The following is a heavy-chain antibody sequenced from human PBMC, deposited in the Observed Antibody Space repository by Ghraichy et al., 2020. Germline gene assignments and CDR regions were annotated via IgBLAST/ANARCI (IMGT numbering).Heavy chain of an antibody. D-gene: IGHD3-22*01. V-gene: IGHV3-48*03. J-gene: IGHJ4*02. CDR2: ISSSGSTI. Sequence: GGSLRLSCAASGFTFSSYEMNWVRQAPGKGLEWVSYISSSGSTIYYADSVKGRFTISRDNAKNSLYLQMNSLRAEDTAVYYCARDYHYDSSGYGRFDYWGQGTLVTVSS. CDR3: ARDYHYDSSGYGRFDY. CDR1: GFTFSSYE.